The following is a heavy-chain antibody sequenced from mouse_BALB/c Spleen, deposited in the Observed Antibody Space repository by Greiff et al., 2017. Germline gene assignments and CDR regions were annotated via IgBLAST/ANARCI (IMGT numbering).Heavy chain of an antibody. Sequence: EVQLVESGGGLVKPGGSLKLSCAASGFTFSSYAMSWVRQTPEKRLEWVASISSGGSTYYPDSVKGRFTISRDNARNILYLQMSSLRSEDTAMYYCARENFYFDYWGQGTTLTVSS. CDR1: GFTFSSYA. CDR3: ARENFYFDY. J-gene: IGHJ2*01. V-gene: IGHV5-6-5*01. CDR2: ISSGGST.